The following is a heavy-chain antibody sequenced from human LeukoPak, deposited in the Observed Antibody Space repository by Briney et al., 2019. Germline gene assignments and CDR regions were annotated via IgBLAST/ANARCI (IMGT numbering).Heavy chain of an antibody. D-gene: IGHD3-22*01. Sequence: SETLSLTCTVSNGSIITSSYYWGWIRQPPGKGLEWIGSIYYRGRTYYSPSLKTRVTISADTSNNQFSLNLSSVTASDTAVYYCARQKILDDNYDSSGYYVDQWGQGSLVTVSS. CDR2: IYYRGRT. CDR1: NGSIITSSYY. V-gene: IGHV4-39*01. CDR3: ARQKILDDNYDSSGYYVDQ. J-gene: IGHJ4*02.